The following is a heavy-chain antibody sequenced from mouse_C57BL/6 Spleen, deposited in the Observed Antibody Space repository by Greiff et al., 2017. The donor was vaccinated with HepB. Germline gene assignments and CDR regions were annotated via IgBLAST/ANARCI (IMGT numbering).Heavy chain of an antibody. CDR2: IWSDGST. CDR1: GFSFTSYG. D-gene: IGHD2-3*01. J-gene: IGHJ2*01. Sequence: VKLMESGPGLVAPSQSLSITCTVSGFSFTSYGVHWVRQPPGKGLEWLVVIWSDGSTTYNSALKSRLSISKDNSKSQVFLKMNSLQTDDTAMYYCARHDGYYGLFDYWGQGTTLTVSS. V-gene: IGHV2-6-1*01. CDR3: ARHDGYYGLFDY.